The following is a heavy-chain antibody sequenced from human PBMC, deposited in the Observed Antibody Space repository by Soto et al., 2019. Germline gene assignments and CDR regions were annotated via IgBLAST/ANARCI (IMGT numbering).Heavy chain of an antibody. CDR1: GFSFDRYA. Sequence: RGSLRLSCAASGFSFDRYAMMWVRQAPGKGQEWVAGMTGSGNGIRYADPVKGRFTISKDNSKNTLYLQMNNLRAEDTAIYYCAKDAVYTDGLWPVGNLGQGTLVTVCS. CDR3: AKDAVYTDGLWPVGN. CDR2: MTGSGNGI. D-gene: IGHD2-21*01. V-gene: IGHV3-23*01. J-gene: IGHJ4*02.